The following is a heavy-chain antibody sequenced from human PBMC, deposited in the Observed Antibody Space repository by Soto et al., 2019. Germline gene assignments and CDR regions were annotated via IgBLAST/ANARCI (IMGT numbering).Heavy chain of an antibody. CDR1: GGSINSYY. J-gene: IGHJ3*02. CDR3: ARDMGYYYDSSGSLAFDI. Sequence: SETLSLTCTVSGGSINSYYWSWIRQPPGRGLEWIGYILYNGDTKYNPSLNSRVTISVDTSKNQFSLRLTSVTAADTAVYYCARDMGYYYDSSGSLAFDIWGQGTMVTVSS. CDR2: ILYNGDT. D-gene: IGHD3-22*01. V-gene: IGHV4-59*01.